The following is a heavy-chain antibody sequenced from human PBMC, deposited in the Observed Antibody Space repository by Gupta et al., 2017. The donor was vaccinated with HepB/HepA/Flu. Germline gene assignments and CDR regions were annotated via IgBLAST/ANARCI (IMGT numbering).Heavy chain of an antibody. CDR3: AREGGYEQQLVPFWFDP. Sequence: EVELVECGGGRVKPGGSLRISRGASGFTFSRYTSNRVRHAPGKGLEWVSSISSSSSYIYYADSVKGRFTISRDNAKNSLYLQMNSLRAEDTAVYYCAREGGYEQQLVPFWFDPWDQGTLVTVSS. V-gene: IGHV3-21*01. CDR1: GFTFSRYT. CDR2: ISSSSSYI. D-gene: IGHD6-13*01. J-gene: IGHJ5*02.